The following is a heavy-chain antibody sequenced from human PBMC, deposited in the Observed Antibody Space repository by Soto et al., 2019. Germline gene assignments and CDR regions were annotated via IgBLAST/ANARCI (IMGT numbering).Heavy chain of an antibody. V-gene: IGHV3-23*01. Sequence: EVQLLESGGGLEQPGGSLRLCCAASGLIFSSYAMNWVRQTPGKGLEWVSGISGSGVSTYYADSVKGRFSISRDNSKNTLYLQMNSLRDEDTAIYYCVKVRGGFYTYCFDYWGQGTLVTVSS. CDR1: GLIFSSYA. D-gene: IGHD3-10*01. CDR2: ISGSGVST. CDR3: VKVRGGFYTYCFDY. J-gene: IGHJ4*02.